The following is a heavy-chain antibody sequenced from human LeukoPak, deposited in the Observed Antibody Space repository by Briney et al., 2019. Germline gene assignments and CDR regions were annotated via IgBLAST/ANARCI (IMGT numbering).Heavy chain of an antibody. CDR2: ISGSGGST. Sequence: PGGSLRLSCAASKFTVSSFYMSWVRQAPGRGLEWVSAISGSGGSTYYADSVKGRFTISRDNSKNTLYLQMNSLRAEDTAVYYCAKEVGDYDYVWGSYRPSGGFDYWGQGTLVTVSS. CDR3: AKEVGDYDYVWGSYRPSGGFDY. J-gene: IGHJ4*02. V-gene: IGHV3-23*01. D-gene: IGHD3-16*02. CDR1: KFTVSSFY.